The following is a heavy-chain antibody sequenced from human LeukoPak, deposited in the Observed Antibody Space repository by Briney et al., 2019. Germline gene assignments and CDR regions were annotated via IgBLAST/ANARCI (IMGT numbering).Heavy chain of an antibody. J-gene: IGHJ4*02. CDR1: GGSISSYY. D-gene: IGHD5-12*01. CDR2: IYYSGST. CDR3: ARDRSGYDLYY. V-gene: IGHV4-59*12. Sequence: SETLSLTCTVSGGSISSYYWSWIRQPPGKGLEWIGYIYYSGSTYYNPSLKSRVTISVDTSRNQFSLKLSSVTAADTAVYYCARDRSGYDLYYWGQGTLVTVSS.